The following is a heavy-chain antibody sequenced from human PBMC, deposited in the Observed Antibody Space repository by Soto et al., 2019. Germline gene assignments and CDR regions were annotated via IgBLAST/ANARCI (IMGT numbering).Heavy chain of an antibody. D-gene: IGHD6-13*01. CDR1: GGSISSGGYY. CDR3: ARVFSDSSSFFDP. V-gene: IGHV4-31*03. Sequence: SETLSVTCTVSGGSISSGGYYWSWIRQHPGKGLEWIGYIYYSGSTYYNPSLKSRVTISVDTSKNQFSLKLSSATAADTAVYYCARVFSDSSSFFDPWGQGTLVTVSS. CDR2: IYYSGST. J-gene: IGHJ5*02.